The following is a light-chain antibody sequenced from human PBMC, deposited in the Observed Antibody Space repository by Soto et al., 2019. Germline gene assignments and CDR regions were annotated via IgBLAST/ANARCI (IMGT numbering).Light chain of an antibody. Sequence: EIVVTQSPGTLSLSPGERATLSCRASQSVFNNHIGWYQQKPGQAPRRLIFGASFRATGIPDRFSGSGSGTDFTLTISRLEPEDFAVYYCQQYGSSPPTFGQGTKGEIK. CDR3: QQYGSSPPT. CDR2: GAS. J-gene: IGKJ1*01. CDR1: QSVFNNH. V-gene: IGKV3-20*01.